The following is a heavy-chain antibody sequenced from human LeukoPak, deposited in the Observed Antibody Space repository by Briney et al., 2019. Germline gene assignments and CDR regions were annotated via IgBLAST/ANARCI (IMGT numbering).Heavy chain of an antibody. CDR1: GYTFTNFD. D-gene: IGHD2-2*02. Sequence: ASMKVSCKASGYTFTNFDINWVRQATGQGLEWMGWMNPNTGNAGYAQKFQDRVTITWDASISTAYMDLSSLRSEDTAVYYCARDPVVPAAIKVNPHWYFDLWGRGTLVTVSS. CDR2: MNPNTGNA. CDR3: ARDPVVPAAIKVNPHWYFDL. J-gene: IGHJ2*01. V-gene: IGHV1-8*01.